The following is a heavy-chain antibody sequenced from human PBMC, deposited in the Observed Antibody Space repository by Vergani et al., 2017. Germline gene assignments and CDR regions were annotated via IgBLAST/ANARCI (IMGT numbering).Heavy chain of an antibody. Sequence: QVQLQESGPGLVKPSETLSLTCTVSGGSISSYYWSWIPQPPGKGLEWIGYIYYSGSTNYNPSLKSRVTISGDTSKNQFSLKLSSVTAADTAWYYCARPDNYGDYVPFDYWGQGTLVTVSS. CDR1: GGSISSYY. V-gene: IGHV4-59*01. J-gene: IGHJ4*02. CDR2: IYYSGST. CDR3: ARPDNYGDYVPFDY. D-gene: IGHD4-17*01.